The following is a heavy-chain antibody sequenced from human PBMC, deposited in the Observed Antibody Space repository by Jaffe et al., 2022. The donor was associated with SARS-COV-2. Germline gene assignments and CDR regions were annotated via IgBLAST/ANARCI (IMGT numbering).Heavy chain of an antibody. Sequence: EVQLVESGGGLVQPGRSLRLSCAASGFTFDDYAMHWVRQAPGKGLEWVSGISWNSGSIGYADSVKGRFTISRDNAKNSLYLQMNSLRAEDTALYYCAKVRQGGYFDYWGQGTLVTVSS. CDR2: ISWNSGSI. V-gene: IGHV3-9*01. CDR1: GFTFDDYA. CDR3: AKVRQGGYFDY. J-gene: IGHJ4*02.